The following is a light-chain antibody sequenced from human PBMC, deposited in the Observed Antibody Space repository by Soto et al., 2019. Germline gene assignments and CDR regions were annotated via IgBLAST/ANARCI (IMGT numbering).Light chain of an antibody. Sequence: EIVMTQSPATLSVSPGERATLSCRASQSVNSNLAWYQQKPGQAPRLLIYGVFTRATGIPARFSGSGSGTELTLTISSLQSEDSAVYYCHQYDNWPRTFGQGTKLEIK. V-gene: IGKV3-15*01. CDR3: HQYDNWPRT. CDR1: QSVNSN. CDR2: GVF. J-gene: IGKJ2*01.